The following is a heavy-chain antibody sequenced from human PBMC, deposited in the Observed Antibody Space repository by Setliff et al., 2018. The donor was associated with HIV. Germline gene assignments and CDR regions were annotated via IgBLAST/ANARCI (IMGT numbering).Heavy chain of an antibody. D-gene: IGHD7-27*01. J-gene: IGHJ4*02. Sequence: GGSLRLSCAASGFTFDSYEMNWVRQALGKGLEWVSYISTSGSNTFYADSVKGRFSISRDDAKTSLYLQMNSLRAEDAAVYYCVRHKDRWGAIDYWGQGTLVTVSS. CDR1: GFTFDSYE. CDR2: ISTSGSNT. V-gene: IGHV3-48*03. CDR3: VRHKDRWGAIDY.